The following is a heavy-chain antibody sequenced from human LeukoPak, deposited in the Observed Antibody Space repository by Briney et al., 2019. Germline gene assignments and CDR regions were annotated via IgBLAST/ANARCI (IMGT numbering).Heavy chain of an antibody. J-gene: IGHJ5*02. D-gene: IGHD3-10*01. Sequence: SETLSLTCAVSGVSLSSSHWWSRVRQPPGKGLEWIGQIYHSGSTNYNPPLKSRVTISVDKSKNQFSLKLSSVTAADTAVYYCARDGSMYYYGSGSYRGFDPWGEGTLVTVSS. CDR3: ARDGSMYYYGSGSYRGFDP. CDR1: GVSLSSSHW. CDR2: IYHSGST. V-gene: IGHV4-4*02.